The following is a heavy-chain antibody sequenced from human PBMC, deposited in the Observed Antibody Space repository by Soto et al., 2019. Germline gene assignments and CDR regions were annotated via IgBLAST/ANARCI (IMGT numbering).Heavy chain of an antibody. CDR1: GGSISSGGYY. CDR2: IYYSGST. V-gene: IGHV4-31*03. Sequence: QVQLQESGPGLVKPSQTLSLTCTVSGGSISSGGYYWSWIRQHPGQGLEWIGYIYYSGSTYYNPSLKSRVTISVDTSTNQFSLKLSSVTAADTAVYYCARDHYDILTGYYTGANWFDPWGQGTLVTVSA. D-gene: IGHD3-9*01. CDR3: ARDHYDILTGYYTGANWFDP. J-gene: IGHJ5*02.